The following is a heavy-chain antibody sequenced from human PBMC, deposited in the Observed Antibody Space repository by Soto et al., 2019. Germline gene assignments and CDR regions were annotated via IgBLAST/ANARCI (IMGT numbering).Heavy chain of an antibody. V-gene: IGHV2-5*02. CDR1: GFSLSTSGVG. CDR3: AHGFGGTIFGVVKD. Sequence: SGPTLVKPTQTLTLTCTFSGFSLSTSGVGVGWIRQPPGKALEWLALIYWDDDKRYSPSLKSRLTITKDTSKNQVVLTMTNMDPVDTAAYYCAHGFGGTIFGVVKDWGQGTLVTVSS. J-gene: IGHJ4*02. CDR2: IYWDDDK. D-gene: IGHD3-3*01.